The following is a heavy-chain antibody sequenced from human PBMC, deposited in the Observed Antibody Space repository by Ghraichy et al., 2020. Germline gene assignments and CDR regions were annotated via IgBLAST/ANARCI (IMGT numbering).Heavy chain of an antibody. Sequence: GESLNISCKGSGYRFTNYWIGWARQMPGKGLEWMGIIYPSDSDPRYSPSFQGQVTISVDKSISTAYLQLSSVKASDTAMYYCARPDSSDYPLYWGQGTLVTVSS. J-gene: IGHJ4*02. D-gene: IGHD4-17*01. CDR1: GYRFTNYW. CDR2: IYPSDSDP. V-gene: IGHV5-51*01. CDR3: ARPDSSDYPLY.